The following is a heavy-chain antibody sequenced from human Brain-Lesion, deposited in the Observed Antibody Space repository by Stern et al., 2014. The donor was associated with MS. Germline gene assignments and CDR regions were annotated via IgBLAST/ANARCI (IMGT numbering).Heavy chain of an antibody. CDR1: GVSFSGYY. J-gene: IGHJ4*02. CDR3: ARGRYYFDGSGYDY. D-gene: IGHD3-22*01. V-gene: IGHV4-34*01. CDR2: IDHSGSD. Sequence: QVQLEQCGAGLLKPSETLSLTCAASGVSFSGYYRTWIRQSPEKGLELIGQIDHSGSDKYNPYLKKRVTTTAENTTPKFSLKLSTVTAADTAVYYCARGRYYFDGSGYDYWGQGTQVTVSS.